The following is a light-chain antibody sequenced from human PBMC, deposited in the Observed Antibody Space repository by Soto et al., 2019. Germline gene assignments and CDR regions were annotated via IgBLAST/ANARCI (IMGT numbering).Light chain of an antibody. V-gene: IGKV3-15*01. CDR1: QSVSSN. CDR2: GAS. CDR3: QQYNNWPPLT. J-gene: IGKJ4*01. Sequence: EIVMTQSPVTLSVSPGERATLSCRASQSVSSNLAWYQQKLGQAPRLLIYGASTSATDIPDRFSGSGSGTEFTLTISSLQSEDFAVYYCQQYNNWPPLTFGGGTKVEIK.